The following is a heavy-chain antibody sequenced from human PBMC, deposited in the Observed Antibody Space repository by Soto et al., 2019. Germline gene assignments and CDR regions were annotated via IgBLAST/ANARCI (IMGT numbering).Heavy chain of an antibody. J-gene: IGHJ4*02. CDR2: SANKADSYTT. CDR1: GFIFSDHY. Sequence: GGSLRLSCAASGFIFSDHYMDWVRQAPGKGLEWVGRSANKADSYTTEYGASVKGRFTISRDGSKNSLYLQMNSLKTEDTAVYYCTREAFSNWNDVPHFGSWGQGTLVTVSS. CDR3: TREAFSNWNDVPHFGS. D-gene: IGHD1-20*01. V-gene: IGHV3-72*01.